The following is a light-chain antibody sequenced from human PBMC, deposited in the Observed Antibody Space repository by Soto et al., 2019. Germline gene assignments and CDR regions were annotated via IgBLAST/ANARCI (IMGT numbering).Light chain of an antibody. V-gene: IGLV1-40*01. CDR2: GNS. CDR1: SSNIGATYD. CDR3: QSYDSSLSAHYV. Sequence: QSVLTQPPSVSGAPGQRVTISCTGSSSNIGATYDVQWYQQLPGTAPKLLIYGNSNRPSGVPDRFSGSKSGTSASLAITGRQADDEAEYYCQSYDSSLSAHYVFGTGTKVTV. J-gene: IGLJ1*01.